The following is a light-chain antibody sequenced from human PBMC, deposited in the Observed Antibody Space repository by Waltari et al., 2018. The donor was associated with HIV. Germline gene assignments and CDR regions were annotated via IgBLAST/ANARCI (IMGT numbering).Light chain of an antibody. J-gene: IGKJ3*01. V-gene: IGKV1-39*01. CDR1: QAISTY. CDR3: QQSYDSPFN. Sequence: DIQMTQFPSALSASLGDSVVITCRASQAISTYLNWYQQKPGKAPVLLVYSAYKFQSGAPSRFRGAGSGRDFSLSITGLQTEDFARYFCQQSYDSPFNFGPGT. CDR2: SAY.